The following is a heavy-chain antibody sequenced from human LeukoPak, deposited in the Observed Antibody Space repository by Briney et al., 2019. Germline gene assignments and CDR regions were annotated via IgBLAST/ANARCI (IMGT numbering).Heavy chain of an antibody. CDR1: GFTFSTYW. CDR3: ARDSSGYQ. V-gene: IGHV3-7*01. D-gene: IGHD3-22*01. Sequence: GGSLRLSCAASGFTFSTYWMSWVRQAPGKGLEWVANIKEDGSEKYYGDSVKGRFTISRDNAKNSLYLEMNSLGVEDTAGYYCARDSSGYQWGQGTLVTVSS. CDR2: IKEDGSEK. J-gene: IGHJ4*02.